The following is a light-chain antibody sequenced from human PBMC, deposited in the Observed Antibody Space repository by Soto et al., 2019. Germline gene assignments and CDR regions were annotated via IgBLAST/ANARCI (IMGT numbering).Light chain of an antibody. Sequence: EIVMTQSPVTLSVSPGERATLSCRASQSVSTNLAWYQQKPGQAPRLLIYDASARATGIPANFSGSGSGTEFTLTISSLQSEDFAVYYCQQYNNWPQTFGQGTKVDIK. J-gene: IGKJ1*01. CDR3: QQYNNWPQT. CDR1: QSVSTN. CDR2: DAS. V-gene: IGKV3-15*01.